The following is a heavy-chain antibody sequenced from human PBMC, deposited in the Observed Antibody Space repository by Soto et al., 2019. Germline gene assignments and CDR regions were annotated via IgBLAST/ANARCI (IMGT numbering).Heavy chain of an antibody. CDR1: GFTFSSYE. V-gene: IGHV3-48*03. CDR3: ARGEWELLTHGPYYFDC. J-gene: IGHJ4*02. CDR2: ISSSGSTI. Sequence: GGSLRLSCAASGFTFSSYEMNWVRQAPGKGLEWVSYISSSGSTIYYADSVEGRFTISRDNAKNSLYLQMNSLRAEDTAVYYCARGEWELLTHGPYYFDCWGKGTLVNVSS. D-gene: IGHD1-26*01.